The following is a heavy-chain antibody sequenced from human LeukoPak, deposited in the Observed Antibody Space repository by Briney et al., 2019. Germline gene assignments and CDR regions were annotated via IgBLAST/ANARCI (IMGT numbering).Heavy chain of an antibody. D-gene: IGHD6-6*01. CDR3: ARENSSSPTGLYYYYYMDV. CDR2: ISGSGGNT. V-gene: IGHV3-23*01. CDR1: GITLSNYG. J-gene: IGHJ6*03. Sequence: PGGSLRLSCAVSGITLSNYGMSWVRQAPGKGLEWVAGISGSGGNTYYADSVKGRFTISRDNAKNSLYLQMNSTRAEDTAVYYCARENSSSPTGLYYYYYMDVWGKGTTVTVSS.